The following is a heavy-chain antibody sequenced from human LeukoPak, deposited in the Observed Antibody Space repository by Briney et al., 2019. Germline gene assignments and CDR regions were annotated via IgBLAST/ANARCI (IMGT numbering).Heavy chain of an antibody. CDR2: ISGDGSMT. J-gene: IGHJ4*02. Sequence: GGSLRLSCAVSGFTFRSYWMHWVRQAPGKGLVWVSRISGDGSMTNYADSVKGRFTISRDNAKNTVYLQVNSLRAEDTAVYYCPRYSSSSGGASHYLDYWGQGTLVTVSS. CDR1: GFTFRSYW. CDR3: PRYSSSSGGASHYLDY. D-gene: IGHD6-6*01. V-gene: IGHV3-74*01.